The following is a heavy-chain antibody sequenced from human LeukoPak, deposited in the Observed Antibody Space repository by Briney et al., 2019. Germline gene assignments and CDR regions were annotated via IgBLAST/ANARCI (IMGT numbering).Heavy chain of an antibody. CDR1: GFTFSSYG. V-gene: IGHV3-30*18. CDR2: ISYDGSNK. J-gene: IGHJ5*02. D-gene: IGHD2-2*01. Sequence: GRSLRLSRAASGFTFSSYGMHWVRQAPGKGLEWVAVISYDGSNKYYADSVKGRFTISRDNSKNTLYLQMNSLRAEDTAVYYCAKATWQYPVSWGQGTLVTVSS. CDR3: AKATWQYPVS.